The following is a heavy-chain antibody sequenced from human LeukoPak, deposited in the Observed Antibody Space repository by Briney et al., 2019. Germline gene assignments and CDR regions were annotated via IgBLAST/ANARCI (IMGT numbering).Heavy chain of an antibody. Sequence: SVKVSCKASGGTFSSYAISWVRQAPGQGLEWMGRIIPILGIANYAQKFQGRVTITADKSTSTAYMELSSLRSEDTAVYYCARGRYFDWLSPLGDYWGQGTLVTASS. CDR2: IIPILGIA. CDR3: ARGRYFDWLSPLGDY. CDR1: GGTFSSYA. V-gene: IGHV1-69*04. D-gene: IGHD3-9*01. J-gene: IGHJ4*02.